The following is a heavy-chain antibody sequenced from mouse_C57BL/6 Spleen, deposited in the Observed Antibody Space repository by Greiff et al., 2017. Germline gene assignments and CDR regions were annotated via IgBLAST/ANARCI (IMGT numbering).Heavy chain of an antibody. Sequence: QVQLQQPGAELVRPGSSVKLSCKASGYTFTSYWMDWVKQRPGQGLEWIGNIYPSDSETHYNQKFKDKATLTVDKSSSTAYMQLSSLTSEDSAVYYCARGGTTVVATLYFDVWGTGTTVTVSS. CDR1: GYTFTSYW. CDR2: IYPSDSET. CDR3: ARGGTTVVATLYFDV. J-gene: IGHJ1*03. V-gene: IGHV1-61*01. D-gene: IGHD1-1*01.